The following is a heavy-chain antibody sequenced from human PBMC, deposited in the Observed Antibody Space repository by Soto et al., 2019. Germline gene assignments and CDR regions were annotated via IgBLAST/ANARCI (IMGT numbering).Heavy chain of an antibody. CDR1: GYTFTGYY. CDR3: ARGGYSVYCISTSCRGDYYYGMDV. Sequence: ASVKVSCKASGYTFTGYYMHWVRQAPGQGLEWMGWINPNSGGTNYAQKFQGWVTMTRDTSISTAYMELSRLRSDDTAVYYCARGGYSVYCISTSCRGDYYYGMDVWGQGTTVTVSS. D-gene: IGHD2-2*01. V-gene: IGHV1-2*04. J-gene: IGHJ6*02. CDR2: INPNSGGT.